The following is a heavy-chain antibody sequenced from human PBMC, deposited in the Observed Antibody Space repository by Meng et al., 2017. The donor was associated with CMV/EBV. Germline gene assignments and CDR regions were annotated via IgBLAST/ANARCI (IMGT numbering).Heavy chain of an antibody. V-gene: IGHV3-30-3*01. CDR1: GFTFSSYA. D-gene: IGHD2-2*01. CDR3: AREHCSSTSCHYYYYGMDV. J-gene: IGHJ6*02. CDR2: ISYDGSNK. Sequence: GESLKISCAASGFTFSSYAMHWVRQAPGKGLEWVAVISYDGSNKYYADSVKGRFTISRDNSKNTLYLQMNSQRAEDTAVYYCAREHCSSTSCHYYYYGMDVWGQGTTVTVSS.